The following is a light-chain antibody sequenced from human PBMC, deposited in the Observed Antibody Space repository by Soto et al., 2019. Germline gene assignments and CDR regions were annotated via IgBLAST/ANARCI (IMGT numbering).Light chain of an antibody. V-gene: IGKV1-39*01. Sequence: DIQMTQSPSSLSANVGDRVTITCRASQSISNHLNWYQQKPGKAPTLLIYSASTLHSGVPSRFSGSGSGTHFTLTITSLQPEDFATYYCQQSCDTRPWTFGQGTKVEIK. CDR1: QSISNH. CDR2: SAS. J-gene: IGKJ1*01. CDR3: QQSCDTRPWT.